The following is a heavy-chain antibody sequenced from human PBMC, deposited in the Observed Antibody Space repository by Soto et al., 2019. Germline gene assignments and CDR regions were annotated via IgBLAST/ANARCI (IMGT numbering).Heavy chain of an antibody. J-gene: IGHJ4*02. CDR1: GFTFSSYA. CDR3: AYPGYYYDSSGYVPFDY. V-gene: IGHV3-23*01. D-gene: IGHD3-22*01. Sequence: GGSLRLSCAASGFTFSSYAMSWVRQAPGKGLEWVSAISGSGGSTYYADSVKGRFTISRDNSKNTLYLQMNSLRAEDTAVYYCAYPGYYYDSSGYVPFDYWGQGTLVTVSS. CDR2: ISGSGGST.